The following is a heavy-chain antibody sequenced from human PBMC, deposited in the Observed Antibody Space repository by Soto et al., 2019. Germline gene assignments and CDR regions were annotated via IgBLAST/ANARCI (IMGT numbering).Heavy chain of an antibody. V-gene: IGHV3-30*18. CDR1: GFTFSSYG. Sequence: QVQLVESGGGVVQPGRSLRLSCAASGFTFSSYGMHWVRQAPGEGLEWVAVISYDGSNKYYADSVKGRFTISRDNSKNTLYLQMNSLRAEDTAVYYCAKDMSRGDIVVVPAARRYYYGMDVWGQGTTVTVSS. CDR2: ISYDGSNK. D-gene: IGHD2-2*01. CDR3: AKDMSRGDIVVVPAARRYYYGMDV. J-gene: IGHJ6*02.